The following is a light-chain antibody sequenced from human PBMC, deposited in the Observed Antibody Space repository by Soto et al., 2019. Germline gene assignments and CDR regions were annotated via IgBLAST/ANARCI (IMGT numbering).Light chain of an antibody. CDR2: GVS. Sequence: EIVLTQSPGTLSLSPGERATLSCRASQSVSNNYLAWYQQKPGQAPRLLIYGVSTRATGIPARFSGSGSGTEFTLTISSLQSEDFAVYYCQQFRNWPWTFGQGTKVDIK. CDR1: QSVSNN. V-gene: IGKV3-15*01. CDR3: QQFRNWPWT. J-gene: IGKJ1*01.